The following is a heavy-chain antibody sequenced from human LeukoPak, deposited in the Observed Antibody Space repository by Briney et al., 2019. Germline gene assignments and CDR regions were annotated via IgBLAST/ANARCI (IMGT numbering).Heavy chain of an antibody. J-gene: IGHJ4*02. V-gene: IGHV3-23*01. CDR3: AKMGYSSSFDY. D-gene: IGHD6-6*01. Sequence: PPGRTLRLSCATTGLTFGSYSMSWVRQAPGKGLEWVSAISGSGGSTYYADSVKGRFTISRDNSKNTLYLQMNSLGAEDTAVYYCAKMGYSSSFDYWGQGTLVTVSS. CDR2: ISGSGGST. CDR1: GLTFGSYS.